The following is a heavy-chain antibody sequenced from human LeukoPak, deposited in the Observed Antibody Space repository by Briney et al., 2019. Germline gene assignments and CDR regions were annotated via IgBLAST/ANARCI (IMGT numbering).Heavy chain of an antibody. CDR1: GGSISSGGYY. J-gene: IGHJ3*02. CDR2: IYYSGST. V-gene: IGHV4-31*03. D-gene: IGHD5-24*01. Sequence: PSQTLSLTCTVSGGSISSGGYYWSWIRQHPGKGLEWIGYIYYSGSTYYSPSLKSRVTISVDTSKNQFSLKLSSVTAADTAVYYCARDPPPEDGNNAFDIWGQGTMVTVSS. CDR3: ARDPPPEDGNNAFDI.